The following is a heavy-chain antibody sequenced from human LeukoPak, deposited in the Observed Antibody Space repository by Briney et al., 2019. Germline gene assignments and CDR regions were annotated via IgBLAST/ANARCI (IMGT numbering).Heavy chain of an antibody. Sequence: GGSLRLSCAASGFTFDDYAMHWVRQAPGKGLEWVSGISWNSGSIGYADSVKGRFTISRDNAKNSLYLQMNSLRAEDTAVYYCAKLRLESVDYWGQGTLVTVSS. CDR1: GFTFDDYA. CDR2: ISWNSGSI. V-gene: IGHV3-9*01. CDR3: AKLRLESVDY. J-gene: IGHJ4*02. D-gene: IGHD1-1*01.